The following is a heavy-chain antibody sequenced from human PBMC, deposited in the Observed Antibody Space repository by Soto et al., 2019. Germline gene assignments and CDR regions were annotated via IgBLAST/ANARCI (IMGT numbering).Heavy chain of an antibody. CDR2: ISSSSSTI. V-gene: IGHV3-48*02. CDR1: GFTFSTYS. D-gene: IGHD3-3*01. Sequence: EVQLVESGGGLVQPGGSLRLSCAASGFTFSTYSMNWVRQAPGKGLEWVSYISSSSSTIYYADSVKGRFTISRDNAKNSLYLQMNSLSDEDTAVYYCAGEKHITIFGVIKGMDVWGQGTTVTVSS. CDR3: AGEKHITIFGVIKGMDV. J-gene: IGHJ6*02.